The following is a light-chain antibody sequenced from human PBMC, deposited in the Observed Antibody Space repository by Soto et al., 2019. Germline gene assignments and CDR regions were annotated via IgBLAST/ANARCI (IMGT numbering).Light chain of an antibody. CDR1: QSTSSY. Sequence: IPMTPAPSTLSASFGDRVPITCRASQSTSSYLAWYQQKPGKAPKLLIYQASSLENGVPSRFRGSGSGTEFSLTISSLQPDDFATYYCQQYSSHSTFGQGTKVDI. J-gene: IGKJ1*01. CDR3: QQYSSHST. CDR2: QAS. V-gene: IGKV1-5*03.